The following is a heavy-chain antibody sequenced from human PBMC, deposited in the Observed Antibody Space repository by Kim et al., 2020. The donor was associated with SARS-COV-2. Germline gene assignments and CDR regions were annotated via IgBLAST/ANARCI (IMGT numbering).Heavy chain of an antibody. CDR3: ERGRRWQQLVNRNFDY. CDR1: GGSFSGYY. Sequence: SETLSLTCAVYGGSFSGYYWCWIRQPPGKGLEWIGEINHSGSTNYNPSLKSRVTISVDTSKNQFSLKLSSVTAADTAVYYCERGRRWQQLVNRNFDYWCKGNLVTVSS. D-gene: IGHD6-13*01. V-gene: IGHV4-34*01. J-gene: IGHJ4*02. CDR2: INHSGST.